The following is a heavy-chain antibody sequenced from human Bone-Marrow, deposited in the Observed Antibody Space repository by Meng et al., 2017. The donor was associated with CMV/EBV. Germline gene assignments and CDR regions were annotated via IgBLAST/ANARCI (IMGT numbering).Heavy chain of an antibody. CDR1: GFTFRSYG. J-gene: IGHJ6*02. V-gene: IGHV3-30*02. Sequence: GESLKISCLASGFTFRSYGMHWVRQAPGKGLEWVAFMRFDGTKTYYGDSVKGRFTISRDNSRNTLYLQMNSLRVDDTAVYYCAKKEAAAGVFYYGMDVWGQGTTVTVSS. CDR2: MRFDGTKT. CDR3: AKKEAAAGVFYYGMDV. D-gene: IGHD6-13*01.